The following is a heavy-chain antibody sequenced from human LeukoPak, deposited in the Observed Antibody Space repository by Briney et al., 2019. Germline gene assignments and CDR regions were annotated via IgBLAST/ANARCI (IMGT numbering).Heavy chain of an antibody. V-gene: IGHV4-59*12. CDR2: IYYSGST. Sequence: SETLSLTCTVSGGSISSYYWSWIRQPPGKGLEWIGYIYYSGSTNYNPSLKSRVTISVDTSKNQFSLKLSSVTAADTAVYYCARDIPTQYCSSTSCYSTAMANWGQGTLVTVSS. CDR3: ARDIPTQYCSSTSCYSTAMAN. D-gene: IGHD2-2*02. J-gene: IGHJ4*02. CDR1: GGSISSYY.